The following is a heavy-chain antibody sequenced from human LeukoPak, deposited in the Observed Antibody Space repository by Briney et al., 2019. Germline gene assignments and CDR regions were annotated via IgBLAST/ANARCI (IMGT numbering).Heavy chain of an antibody. CDR2: IFHSGST. V-gene: IGHV4-59*08. Sequence: SETLSLTCTVSGGSITSYYWSWIRQPPGKGLEWIGYIFHSGSTNYNPSLKSRVTISVDTSKNQFSLKLSSVTAADTAVYYCARHGSVSSGALVWGQGTLVTVSS. J-gene: IGHJ4*02. CDR1: GGSITSYY. CDR3: ARHGSVSSGALV. D-gene: IGHD3-22*01.